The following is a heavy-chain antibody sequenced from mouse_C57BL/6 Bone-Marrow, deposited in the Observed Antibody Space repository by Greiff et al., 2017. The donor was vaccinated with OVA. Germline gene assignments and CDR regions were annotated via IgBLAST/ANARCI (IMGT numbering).Heavy chain of an antibody. CDR2: ILPGSGST. J-gene: IGHJ2*01. CDR3: ARTMVTTSYFDY. CDR1: GYTFTGYW. D-gene: IGHD2-2*01. Sequence: QVQLQQSGAELMKPGASVKLSCKATGYTFTGYWIEWVKQRPGHGLEWIGEILPGSGSTNSNEKFKGKATFTADTSSNTAYMQLSSLTTEDSAIYDCARTMVTTSYFDYWGQGTTLTVSS. V-gene: IGHV1-9*01.